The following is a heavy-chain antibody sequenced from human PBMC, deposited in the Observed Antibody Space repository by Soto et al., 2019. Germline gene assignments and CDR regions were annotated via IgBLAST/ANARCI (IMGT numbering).Heavy chain of an antibody. V-gene: IGHV3-74*01. CDR1: GFTFSTYW. Sequence: GGSLRLSCAASGFTFSTYWIHWVRQAPGKGLVWVSRINSDGSSTTYADSVKGRLTIFRDNAKNTVYLQMNSLRVEDTAVYYCLVWSGYSLGHFLHWGQGTLVTVSS. D-gene: IGHD3-3*01. CDR2: INSDGSST. CDR3: LVWSGYSLGHFLH. J-gene: IGHJ1*01.